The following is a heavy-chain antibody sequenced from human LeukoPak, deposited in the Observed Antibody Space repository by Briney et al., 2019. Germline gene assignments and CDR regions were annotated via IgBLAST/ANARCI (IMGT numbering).Heavy chain of an antibody. CDR3: ARGVVVAATPGWFDP. D-gene: IGHD2-15*01. J-gene: IGHJ5*02. CDR1: GDSISSYY. Sequence: SETLSLTCTVSGDSISSYYWSWIRQPPGKGLEWIGYIYYSGSTNYNPSLKSRVTISVDTSKNQFSLKLSSVTAADTAVYYCARGVVVAATPGWFDPWGQGTLVTVSS. V-gene: IGHV4-59*01. CDR2: IYYSGST.